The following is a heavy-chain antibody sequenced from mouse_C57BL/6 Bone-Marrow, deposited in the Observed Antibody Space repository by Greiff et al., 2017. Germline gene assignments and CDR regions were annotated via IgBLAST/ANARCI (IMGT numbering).Heavy chain of an antibody. CDR1: GYTFTSYW. Sequence: QVHVKQSGAELVKPGASVKLSCKASGYTFTSYWMHWVKQRPGQGLEWIGMIHPNSGSTNYNEKFKSKATLTVDKSSSTAYMQLSSLTSEDSAVYYGARRDYYGSTRAWFAYWGQGTLVTVSA. D-gene: IGHD1-1*01. CDR2: IHPNSGST. J-gene: IGHJ3*01. V-gene: IGHV1-64*01. CDR3: ARRDYYGSTRAWFAY.